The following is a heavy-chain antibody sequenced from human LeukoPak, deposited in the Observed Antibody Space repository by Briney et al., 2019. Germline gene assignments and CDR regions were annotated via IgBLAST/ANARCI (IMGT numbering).Heavy chain of an antibody. Sequence: SGTLSLTCDVSGVSISSDNWWSWVRQLPGKGLEWIAEIHHSGRTNYNPSLKSRVTISVDKSRNQFSVMLTPVTAADTAVYYCARFEYSSSWGPYYFDSWGQGTLVTVSS. CDR3: ARFEYSSSWGPYYFDS. CDR2: IHHSGRT. J-gene: IGHJ4*02. V-gene: IGHV4-4*02. D-gene: IGHD6-13*01. CDR1: GVSISSDNW.